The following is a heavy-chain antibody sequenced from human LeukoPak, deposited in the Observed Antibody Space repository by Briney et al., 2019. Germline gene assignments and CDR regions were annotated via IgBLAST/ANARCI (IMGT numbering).Heavy chain of an antibody. J-gene: IGHJ4*02. Sequence: VASVKVSCKASGGTFSSYAISWVRQAPGQGLEWMGGIIPIFGTANYAQKFQGRVTITTDESTSTAYMELGSLRSEDTAVYYCARGPDYYDSSGYYYPFDYWGQGTLVTVSS. V-gene: IGHV1-69*05. CDR3: ARGPDYYDSSGYYYPFDY. D-gene: IGHD3-22*01. CDR1: GGTFSSYA. CDR2: IIPIFGTA.